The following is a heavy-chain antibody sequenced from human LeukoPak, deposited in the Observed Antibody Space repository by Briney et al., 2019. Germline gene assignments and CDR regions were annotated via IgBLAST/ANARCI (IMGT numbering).Heavy chain of an antibody. D-gene: IGHD2-15*01. V-gene: IGHV1-2*02. CDR1: GYTFTDYY. CDR2: INLNSGGT. Sequence: ASVKVSCKASGYTFTDYYMHWVRQAPGQGLEWMGWINLNSGGTNFAQRFQGRVTMTRDMSISTAYMDLSRLISDDTAVYYCARDAGYCTGGSCWYFDHWGQGTLVTVSS. J-gene: IGHJ4*02. CDR3: ARDAGYCTGGSCWYFDH.